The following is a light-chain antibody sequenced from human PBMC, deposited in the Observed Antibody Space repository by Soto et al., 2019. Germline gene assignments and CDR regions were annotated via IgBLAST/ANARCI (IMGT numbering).Light chain of an antibody. J-gene: IGLJ2*01. CDR2: EGS. V-gene: IGLV2-23*01. Sequence: QSVLTQPASVSGSPGQSITISCTGTSSDVGSYNLVSWYQQHPGKAPKLMIYEGSKRPSGVSNRFSGSKSGNTASLTISGLQAEDEADYYSCSYAGSSTAVVFGGGTHLTVL. CDR1: SSDVGSYNL. CDR3: CSYAGSSTAVV.